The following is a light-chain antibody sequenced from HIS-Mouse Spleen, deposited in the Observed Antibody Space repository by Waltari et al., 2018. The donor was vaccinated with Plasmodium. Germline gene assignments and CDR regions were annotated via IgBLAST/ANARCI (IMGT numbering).Light chain of an antibody. J-gene: IGKJ4*01. Sequence: DIQMTQSPSSLSASVGDRVTITCKASQGISNYLNWYQQKPGKAPKLLIYDASNVESGVPSRFSGSGAGTDFTFTISSLQPEDIATYYCQQYDNLPLTFGGGTKVEIK. CDR1: QGISNY. CDR2: DAS. CDR3: QQYDNLPLT. V-gene: IGKV1-33*01.